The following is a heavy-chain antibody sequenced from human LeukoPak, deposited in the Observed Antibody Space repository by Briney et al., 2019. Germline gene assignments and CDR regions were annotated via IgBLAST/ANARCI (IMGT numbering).Heavy chain of an antibody. J-gene: IGHJ5*02. V-gene: IGHV1-69*04. CDR3: ARDYPVCSSTSCLGGS. CDR1: GGTFSSYT. Sequence: SVKVSCKASGGTFSSYTTSWVRQAPGQGLEWMGRIIPILGIANYAQKFQGRVTITADKSTSTAYMELSSLRSEDTAVYYCARDYPVCSSTSCLGGSWGQGTLVTVSS. D-gene: IGHD2-2*01. CDR2: IIPILGIA.